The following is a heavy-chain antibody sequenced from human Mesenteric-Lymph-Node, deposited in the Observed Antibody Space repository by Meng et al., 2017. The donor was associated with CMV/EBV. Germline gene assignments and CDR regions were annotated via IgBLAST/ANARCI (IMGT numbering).Heavy chain of an antibody. CDR1: GDSISSSNNW. CDR2: VWRSGST. V-gene: IGHV4-4*02. J-gene: IGHJ4*02. CDR3: AKDARYDSGGYYFDY. Sequence: SETLSLTCAVSGDSISSSNNWWSWVRQLPGKGLEWIGEVWRSGSTNYSPSLKSRLTISVDTSENQFSLKLTSVTAADTAVYYCAKDARYDSGGYYFDYWGQGTLVTVSS. D-gene: IGHD3-22*01.